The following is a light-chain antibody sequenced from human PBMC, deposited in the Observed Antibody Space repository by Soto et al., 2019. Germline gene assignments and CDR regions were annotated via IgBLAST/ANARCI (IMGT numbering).Light chain of an antibody. Sequence: DIQMTQSPSTLSASVGDRVTITCRASQSISNWLAWYQQKPGKASKLLIYKASSLQSGVPSRFSGSGSGTEFTLTISSLQPDDFATYYCQQCHSYPRTFGQGTKLEIK. CDR3: QQCHSYPRT. CDR1: QSISNW. V-gene: IGKV1-5*03. CDR2: KAS. J-gene: IGKJ2*01.